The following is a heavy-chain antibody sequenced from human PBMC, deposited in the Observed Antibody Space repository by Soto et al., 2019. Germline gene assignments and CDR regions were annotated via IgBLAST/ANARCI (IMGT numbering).Heavy chain of an antibody. CDR2: ISGSGGST. CDR1: GFTFSSYA. Sequence: EVQLLESGGGLVQPGGSLRLSCAASGFTFSSYAMSWVRQAPGKGLEWVSAISGSGGSTYYADSVKGRFTISRDNSKNTLYLQMXSLRAXDTAVYYCAKKVSSWYGEVEVWGQGTTVTVSS. J-gene: IGHJ6*02. V-gene: IGHV3-23*01. CDR3: AKKVSSWYGEVEV. D-gene: IGHD6-13*01.